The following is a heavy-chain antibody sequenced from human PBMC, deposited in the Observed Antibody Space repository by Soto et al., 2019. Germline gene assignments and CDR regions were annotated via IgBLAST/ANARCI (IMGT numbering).Heavy chain of an antibody. V-gene: IGHV3-23*01. CDR3: AKAVEVYAPIPIQSDP. J-gene: IGHJ5*02. CDR1: GCTSSSDP. Sequence: ESLRLRCATSGCTSSSDPMPWVRQAPGKGLEWVSSISGSGVSTYYADSVEGRFTISRDNSKKKLFLQMISLRVEDTAVYYYAKAVEVYAPIPIQSDPRAHGT. D-gene: IGHD2-8*01. CDR2: ISGSGVST.